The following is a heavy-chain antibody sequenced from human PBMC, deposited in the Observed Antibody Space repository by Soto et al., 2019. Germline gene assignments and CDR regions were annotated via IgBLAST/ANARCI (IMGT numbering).Heavy chain of an antibody. CDR1: GLTFSNVW. CDR2: IKGKTDGGTT. CDR3: TTDLWPYFQSGY. V-gene: IGHV3-15*07. J-gene: IGHJ4*02. D-gene: IGHD3-10*01. Sequence: VQLVESGGGFVKPGGSLRLSCPASGLTFSNVWMNSVRQAPGKGLEWVGHIKGKTDGGTTDYVAPVKRRFTISRDDSKNTLYLQMNSLKIDDTGVYYCTTDLWPYFQSGYWGLGTLVTVSP.